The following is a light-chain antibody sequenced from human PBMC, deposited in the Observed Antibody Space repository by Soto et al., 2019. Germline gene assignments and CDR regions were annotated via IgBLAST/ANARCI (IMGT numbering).Light chain of an antibody. CDR2: DVS. V-gene: IGLV2-14*01. CDR3: SSYTSSSTRV. CDR1: SSDVGGYKY. J-gene: IGLJ1*01. Sequence: QSALTQPASVSGSPGQSITVSCTGTSSDVGGYKYVSWYQQHPGKAPKLMIYDVSNRPSGVSNCFSGSKSGNTASLTISGLQAEDEADYYCSSYTSSSTRVFGTGTKVTVL.